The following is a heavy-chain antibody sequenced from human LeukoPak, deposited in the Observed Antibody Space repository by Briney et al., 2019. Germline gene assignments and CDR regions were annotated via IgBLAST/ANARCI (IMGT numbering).Heavy chain of an antibody. CDR2: IYHSGST. D-gene: IGHD3-22*01. Sequence: SETLSLTCAVSGYSISSGYYWGWIWQPPGKGLEWIGSIYHSGSTYYNLSLKSRVTISVDTSTNEFSLKLRSVTAADTAVYFCARFGYYYDSSGYYEKYYFDYWGQGTLVTVSS. J-gene: IGHJ4*02. V-gene: IGHV4-38-2*01. CDR3: ARFGYYYDSSGYYEKYYFDY. CDR1: GYSISSGYY.